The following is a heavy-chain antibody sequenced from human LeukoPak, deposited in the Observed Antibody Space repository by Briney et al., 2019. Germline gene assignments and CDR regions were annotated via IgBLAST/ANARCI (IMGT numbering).Heavy chain of an antibody. CDR3: ARGPPRRYCSSTSCPIWGGSGRYYYGMDV. D-gene: IGHD2-2*01. V-gene: IGHV4-34*01. Sequence: SETLSLTCADYGGSFSGYYWSWIRQPPGKGLEWIGEINHSGSTNYNPSLKSRVTISVDTSKNQFSLKLSSVTAADTAVYYCARGPPRRYCSSTSCPIWGGSGRYYYGMDVWGQGTTVIVSS. J-gene: IGHJ6*02. CDR2: INHSGST. CDR1: GGSFSGYY.